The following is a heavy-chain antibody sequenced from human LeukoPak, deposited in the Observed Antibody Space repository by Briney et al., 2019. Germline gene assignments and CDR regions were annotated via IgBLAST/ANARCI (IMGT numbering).Heavy chain of an antibody. Sequence: GGSLRLSCAASGFTFSSYGMHWVRQAPGKGLEWVAVIWYDGSNKYYADSVKGRFTISRDNSKNTLYLQMNSLRAEDTAVYYCARGPYYYDSSGYYHFADFDYWGQGTLVTVSS. CDR2: IWYDGSNK. CDR1: GFTFSSYG. D-gene: IGHD3-22*01. CDR3: ARGPYYYDSSGYYHFADFDY. J-gene: IGHJ4*02. V-gene: IGHV3-33*01.